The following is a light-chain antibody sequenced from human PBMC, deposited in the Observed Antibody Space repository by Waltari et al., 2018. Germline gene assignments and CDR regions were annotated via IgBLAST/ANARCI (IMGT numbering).Light chain of an antibody. CDR3: HQYNNRPPYT. J-gene: IGKJ2*01. V-gene: IGKV3-15*01. CDR1: ESISFN. CDR2: GVS. Sequence: TQSPATLSVSLGESVTLTCRASESISFNFAWYQQKPGQPPRLIIHGVSKRATGVPARFAGSGSRTEFTLTITSLQSEDIAVYYCHQYNNRPPYTFGQGTKLEIK.